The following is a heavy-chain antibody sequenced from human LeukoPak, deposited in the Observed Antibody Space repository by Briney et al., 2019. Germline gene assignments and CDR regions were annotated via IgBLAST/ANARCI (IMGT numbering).Heavy chain of an antibody. J-gene: IGHJ5*02. CDR3: ARLETGYCSSTSCYTGGHFFDP. CDR2: ICYSGST. V-gene: IGHV4-39*01. Sequence: SETLSLTCTVSGGSISSSSYYWGWIRQPPGKGLEWIGSICYSGSTYYNPSLKSRVTISVDTSKNQFSLKLSSVTAADTAVYYCARLETGYCSSTSCYTGGHFFDPWGQGTLVTVSS. CDR1: GGSISSSSYY. D-gene: IGHD2-2*02.